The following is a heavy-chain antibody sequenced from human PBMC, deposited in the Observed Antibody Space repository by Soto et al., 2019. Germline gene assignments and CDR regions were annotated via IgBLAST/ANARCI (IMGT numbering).Heavy chain of an antibody. J-gene: IGHJ4*02. CDR2: IPYDGSNK. CDR3: ARELGYCSSPSCYFHYFDY. V-gene: IGHV3-30-3*01. CDR1: GFTFSSYA. D-gene: IGHD2-2*01. Sequence: PGESLKISCAASGFTFSSYAMHWVRQAPGKGLEWVAVIPYDGSNKYYADSVKGRFTISRDNSKNTPYLQMNSLRAEDTAVYYCARELGYCSSPSCYFHYFDYWGQGTLVTVYS.